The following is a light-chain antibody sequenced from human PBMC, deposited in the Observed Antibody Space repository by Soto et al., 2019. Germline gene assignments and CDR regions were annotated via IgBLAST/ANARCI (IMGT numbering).Light chain of an antibody. V-gene: IGLV2-11*01. CDR3: CSYAGSPYG. CDR1: SSDVGGYNY. CDR2: DVS. J-gene: IGLJ1*01. Sequence: QSALTQPRSVSGSPGPSVTISCTGTSSDVGGYNYVSWYQHHPGKAPKLMIYDVSKRPSGVPDRFSGSKSGNTASLTISGLQAEDEADYYCCSYAGSPYGFGTGTKLTVL.